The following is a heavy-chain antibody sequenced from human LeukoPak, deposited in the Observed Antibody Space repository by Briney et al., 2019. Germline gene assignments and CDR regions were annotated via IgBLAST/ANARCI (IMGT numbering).Heavy chain of an antibody. D-gene: IGHD2-15*01. CDR2: IDPSDSYT. J-gene: IGHJ4*02. V-gene: IGHV5-10-1*01. Sequence: GESLKISCKTSGYSFTTYWIAWVRQMPGKGLEWMGRIDPSDSYTNYSPSFQGHVTISVDKSINTAYLQWSSLKASDTAMYYCASDRSSKWYFDYWGPGTLVTVSS. CDR1: GYSFTTYW. CDR3: ASDRSSKWYFDY.